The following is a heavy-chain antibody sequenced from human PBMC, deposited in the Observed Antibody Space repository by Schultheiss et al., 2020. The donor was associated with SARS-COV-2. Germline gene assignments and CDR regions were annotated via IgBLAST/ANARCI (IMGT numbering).Heavy chain of an antibody. CDR1: GGSISSYY. CDR2: IYYSGST. V-gene: IGHV4-59*12. Sequence: SETLSLTCTVSGGSISSYYWSWIRQPPGKGLEWIGSIYYSGSTYYNPSLKSRVTISVDTSKKQFSLKLSSVTAADTAVYYCARDREDTAMVEPDYWGQGTLVTVS. J-gene: IGHJ4*02. D-gene: IGHD5-18*01. CDR3: ARDREDTAMVEPDY.